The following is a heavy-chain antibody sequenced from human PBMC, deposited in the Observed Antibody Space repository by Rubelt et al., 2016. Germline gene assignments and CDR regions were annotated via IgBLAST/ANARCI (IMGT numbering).Heavy chain of an antibody. J-gene: IGHJ5*02. Sequence: QLQLQQWGAGLLKPSETLSLTCAVYGGSFSGYYWSWIRQPPGKGLEWIGEINHSGSTNYNPSLKSRVTISVDTSKNQFSLKLSSVTAADTAVYYCARNIVVVPAAIRYWFDPWGQGTLVTVSS. V-gene: IGHV4-34*01. CDR3: ARNIVVVPAAIRYWFDP. D-gene: IGHD2-2*01. CDR2: INHSGST. CDR1: GGSFSGYY.